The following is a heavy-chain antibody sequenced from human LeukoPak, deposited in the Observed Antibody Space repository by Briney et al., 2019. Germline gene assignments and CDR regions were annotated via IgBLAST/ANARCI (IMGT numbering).Heavy chain of an antibody. CDR1: GGSISSSNW. V-gene: IGHV4-4*02. J-gene: IGHJ5*02. CDR3: ARTYRLRFLEWVPFDP. CDR2: VNHSGST. D-gene: IGHD3-3*01. Sequence: SETLSLTCAVSGGSISSSNWWSWVRQPPGKGLEWIGEVNHSGSTNYNPSLKSRVTISVDTSKNQFSLKLSSVTAADTAVYYCARTYRLRFLEWVPFDPWGQGTLVTVSS.